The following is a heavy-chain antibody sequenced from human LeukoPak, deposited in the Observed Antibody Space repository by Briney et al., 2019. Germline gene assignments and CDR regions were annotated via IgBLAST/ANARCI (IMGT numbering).Heavy chain of an antibody. J-gene: IGHJ5*01. V-gene: IGHV4-59*11. Sequence: PSETLPLTCIVSGGSISSHYWSWIRQPPGKGLEWIGYVYYSGSTNYKPSLKSRVTISVDPSKNQFSLNLSSVTAADTAMYYCARGYNWFDSWGQGTQVTVSS. CDR3: ARGYNWFDS. CDR1: GGSISSHY. CDR2: VYYSGST.